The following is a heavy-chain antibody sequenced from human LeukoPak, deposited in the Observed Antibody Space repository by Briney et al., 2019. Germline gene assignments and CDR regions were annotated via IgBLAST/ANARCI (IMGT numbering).Heavy chain of an antibody. CDR2: VSGSGDRT. CDR1: GFTFYNYP. J-gene: IGHJ4*02. Sequence: PGGSLRLSCAASGFTFYNYPMTWVRQAPGKGPEWVSAVSGSGDRTIYADSVKGRFTISRDNSKNTLSLQMNSLKAEDTAVYYCARVRGGNWGQGTLVTVSS. V-gene: IGHV3-23*01. CDR3: ARVRGGN. D-gene: IGHD3-16*01.